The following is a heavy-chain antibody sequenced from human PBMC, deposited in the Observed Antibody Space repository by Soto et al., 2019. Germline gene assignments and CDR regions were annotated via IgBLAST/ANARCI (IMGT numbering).Heavy chain of an antibody. V-gene: IGHV4-34*01. CDR1: GGSFSGYY. CDR3: ARGFSSSERYYYGMDF. Sequence: ETLSLTCAVYGGSFSGYYWSWIRQPPGKGLEWIGEINHSGSTNYNPSLKSRVTISVDTSKNQFSLKLSSVTAADTAVYYCARGFSSSERYYYGMDFRAQRTTVTGSS. D-gene: IGHD6-6*01. J-gene: IGHJ6*02. CDR2: INHSGST.